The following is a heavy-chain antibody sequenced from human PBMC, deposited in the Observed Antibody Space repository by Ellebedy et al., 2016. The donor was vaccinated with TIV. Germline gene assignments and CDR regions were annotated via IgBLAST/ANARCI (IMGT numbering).Heavy chain of an antibody. J-gene: IGHJ4*02. CDR1: GGSFSDYY. Sequence: SETLSLTCAVYGGSFSDYYWTWIRQPPGKGLEWIGEINHSGSTNYNPSLKSRVSISVDTSKIQFSLMLTSVTAADTAIFYCARGLVSGRALDYWGQGTLVTVSS. CDR2: INHSGST. CDR3: ARGLVSGRALDY. D-gene: IGHD2-15*01. V-gene: IGHV4-34*01.